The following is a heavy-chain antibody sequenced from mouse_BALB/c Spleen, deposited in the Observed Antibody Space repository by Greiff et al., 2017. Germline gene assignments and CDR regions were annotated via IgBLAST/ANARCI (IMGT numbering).Heavy chain of an antibody. CDR3: ARDRDGNYGFAY. V-gene: IGHV3-6*02. CDR2: ISYDGSN. J-gene: IGHJ3*01. CDR1: GYSITSGYY. Sequence: DVQLQESGPGLVKPSQSLSLTCSVTGYSITSGYYWNWIRQFPGNKLEWMGYISYDGSNNYNPSLKNRISITRDTSKNQFFLKLNSVTTEDTATYYCARDRDGNYGFAYWGQGTLVTVSA. D-gene: IGHD2-1*01.